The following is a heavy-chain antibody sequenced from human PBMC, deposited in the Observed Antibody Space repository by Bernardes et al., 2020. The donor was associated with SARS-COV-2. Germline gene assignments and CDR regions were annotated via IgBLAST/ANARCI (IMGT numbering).Heavy chain of an antibody. CDR1: GYTFTGYY. CDR2: INPNSGGT. CDR3: ASSRSGYTYAFFDY. V-gene: IGHV1-2*02. D-gene: IGHD3-3*01. J-gene: IGHJ4*02. Sequence: ASVKASCKASGYTFTGYYMHWVRQAPGQGLEWMGWINPNSGGTNYAQKFQGRVTMTRDTSISTAYMELSRLRSDDTAVYYCASSRSGYTYAFFDYWGQGTLVTVSS.